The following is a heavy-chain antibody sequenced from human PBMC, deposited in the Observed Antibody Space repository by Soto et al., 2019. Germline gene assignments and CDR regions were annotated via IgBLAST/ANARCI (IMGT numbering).Heavy chain of an antibody. J-gene: IGHJ4*02. CDR3: ARPPGYITDWYYFDL. V-gene: IGHV1-2*02. CDR1: GYSFINYY. Sequence: ASVKVSCKASGYSFINYYTHWVRRAPGQGFEWMGSISPNSGVTDYAQKFTGRVSLTWDTSLNTAYMALSSLMSEDTAVYYCARPPGYITDWYYFDLLGQGTQVTVSS. D-gene: IGHD3-9*01. CDR2: ISPNSGVT.